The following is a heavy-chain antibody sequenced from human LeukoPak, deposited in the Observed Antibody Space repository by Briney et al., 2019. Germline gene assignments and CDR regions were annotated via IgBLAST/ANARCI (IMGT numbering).Heavy chain of an antibody. CDR3: ARDRYSGYDDY. CDR2: ISSSGSTI. J-gene: IGHJ4*02. D-gene: IGHD5-12*01. CDR1: GFTFSDYY. V-gene: IGHV3-11*01. Sequence: PGGSLRLSCAASGFTFSDYYMSWIRQAPGKGLEWGSYISSSGSTIYYADSVKGRFTISRDNAKNSLYLQMHTLRAEDTAVYYCARDRYSGYDDYWGQGTLVTVSS.